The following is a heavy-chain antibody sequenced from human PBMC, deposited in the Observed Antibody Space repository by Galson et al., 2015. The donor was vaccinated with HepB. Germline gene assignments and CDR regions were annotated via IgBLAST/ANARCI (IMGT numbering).Heavy chain of an antibody. CDR2: IRGKAHGGTT. CDR3: TRPLSTTSYYCYGVDV. Sequence: SLRLSCAASGFTFGDYAMAWFRQASGKGLEWVGFIRGKAHGGTTEYAASVKGRFTISRDDSKSIAYLQMNSLKTEDTAVYYRTRPLSTTSYYCYGVDVWGQGTTVTVSS. J-gene: IGHJ6*02. V-gene: IGHV3-49*03. CDR1: GFTFGDYA. D-gene: IGHD1-1*01.